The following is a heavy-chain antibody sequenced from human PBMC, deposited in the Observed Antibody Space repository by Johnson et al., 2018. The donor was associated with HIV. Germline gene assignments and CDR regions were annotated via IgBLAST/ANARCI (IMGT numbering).Heavy chain of an antibody. CDR1: GFTFNRYG. J-gene: IGHJ3*01. D-gene: IGHD1-26*01. CDR2: TSFDERGK. V-gene: IGHV3-30*04. CDR3: ARDGAIAGAATEALDL. Sequence: QVQLVESGGGVVQPGRSLRLACVASGFTFNRYGLHWVRQAPGKGLEWVATTSFDERGKHYTDSVKGRFTISRDKPKNALYLQLNSLRPEDTAGYYCARDGAIAGAATEALDLWGQGTMVIVSS.